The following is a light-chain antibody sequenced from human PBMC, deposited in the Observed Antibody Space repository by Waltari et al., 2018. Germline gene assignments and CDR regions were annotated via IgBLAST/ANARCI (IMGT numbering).Light chain of an antibody. CDR3: QQYFTRPPDT. V-gene: IGKV4-1*01. J-gene: IGKJ2*01. Sequence: DIGITPSPDSLAVSPGERATINCRTSQSIFSRSNNKNFLAWYQQKPGQPPKVLISWASSRKSGVPERFSGSWSETDFTLTINSLQAEDVAMYYCQQYFTRPPDTFGQGTKLEIK. CDR2: WAS. CDR1: QSIFSRSNNKNF.